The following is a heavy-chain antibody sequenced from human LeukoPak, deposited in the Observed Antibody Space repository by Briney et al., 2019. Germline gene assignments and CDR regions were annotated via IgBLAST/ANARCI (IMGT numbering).Heavy chain of an antibody. V-gene: IGHV3-21*01. D-gene: IGHD1-7*01. CDR2: ISSSSSYI. Sequence: GGSLRLSCAASRFTFSSYSMNWVRQAPGKGLEWVSSISSSSSYIYYADTVKGRFTISRDNAKNSLYLQMNSLRAEDTAVYYCARDALTGTTGFDYWGQGTLVTVSS. CDR3: ARDALTGTTGFDY. J-gene: IGHJ4*02. CDR1: RFTFSSYS.